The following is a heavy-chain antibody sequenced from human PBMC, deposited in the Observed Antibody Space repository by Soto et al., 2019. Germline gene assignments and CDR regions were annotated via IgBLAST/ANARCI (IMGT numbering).Heavy chain of an antibody. CDR1: GYTFTSYA. CDR2: INGGNGNT. CDR3: ARVSGWYHLDY. D-gene: IGHD6-19*01. Sequence: QVQLVQSGAEEKKPGASVKVSCKASGYTFTSYAMHWVRQAPGQRLEWMGWINGGNGNTKYSQKLQGRVTITRDTSASTDYMELSSLRSEDTAVYYCARVSGWYHLDYWGQGTLVTVSS. J-gene: IGHJ4*02. V-gene: IGHV1-3*05.